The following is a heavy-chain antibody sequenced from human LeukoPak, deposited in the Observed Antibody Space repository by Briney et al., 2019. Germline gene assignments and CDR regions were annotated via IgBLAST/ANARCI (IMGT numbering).Heavy chain of an antibody. V-gene: IGHV1-18*01. D-gene: IGHD3-9*01. J-gene: IGHJ3*02. CDR1: GYTFTSYG. CDR2: SSAYNGNT. Sequence: GASVKVSCKASGYTFTSYGISWVRQAPGQGLEWMGWSSAYNGNTNYAQKLQGRVTMTTDTSTSTAYMELRSLRSDDTAVYYCARELVLRYFDWSEPNVAFDIWGQGTMVTVSS. CDR3: ARELVLRYFDWSEPNVAFDI.